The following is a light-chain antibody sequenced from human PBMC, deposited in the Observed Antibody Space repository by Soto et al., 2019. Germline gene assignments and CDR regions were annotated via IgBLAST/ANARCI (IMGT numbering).Light chain of an antibody. CDR1: SSDVGGYNY. CDR3: SSYTSSSTLVV. CDR2: DVT. J-gene: IGLJ2*01. Sequence: QSALTQPASVSGSPGQSITISCTGTSSDVGGYNYVSWYQQHPGKVPKLMIYDVTNRPSGVSNRFSGSKSGNMASLTISGLQAEDEADYYCSSYTSSSTLVVFGGGTKLTVL. V-gene: IGLV2-14*01.